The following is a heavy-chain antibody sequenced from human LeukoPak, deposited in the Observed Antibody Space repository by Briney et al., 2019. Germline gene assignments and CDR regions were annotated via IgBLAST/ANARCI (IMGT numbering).Heavy chain of an antibody. J-gene: IGHJ6*03. CDR1: RFTFSSYT. CDR3: ASMPSTEIYYFYYMDV. Sequence: GGSLRLSCADSRFTFSSYTMNWVRQAPGKGLEWVSGISANAVSTYYADSVKGRFTISRDNSKNTLYLYMDRLGTEDTAVYYCASMPSTEIYYFYYMDVWGKGTTVAVSS. D-gene: IGHD2-2*01. V-gene: IGHV3-23*01. CDR2: ISANAVST.